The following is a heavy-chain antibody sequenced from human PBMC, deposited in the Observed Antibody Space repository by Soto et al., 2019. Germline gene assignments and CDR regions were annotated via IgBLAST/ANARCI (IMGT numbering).Heavy chain of an antibody. J-gene: IGHJ4*02. Sequence: SGPTLVNPTETLTLTCTVSGISLSNDRTGVSWIRQPPGKALEWLAHIFSNDEKTYSTSLKNRLTISKDTSKSQVVLIMTNMVPVDTGTYFCGRILRHKYYPPDYWGQGILVTVSS. CDR1: GISLSNDRTG. CDR3: GRILRHKYYPPDY. CDR2: IFSNDEK. V-gene: IGHV2-26*01. D-gene: IGHD1-26*01.